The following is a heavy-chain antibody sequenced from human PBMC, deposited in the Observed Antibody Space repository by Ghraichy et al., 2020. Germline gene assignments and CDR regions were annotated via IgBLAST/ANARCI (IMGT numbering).Heavy chain of an antibody. CDR1: GDISSYW. CDR3: TRVNGSGLCPGGDWEFGL. Sequence: GGSLRLSCAASGDISSYWMHWVRQAAAKWLVWFSRIISYGLRINYADSVKGRFTVSREDAKNKLYLQMNSLSVEDTAIYYCTRVNGSGLCPGGDWEFGLWGRGSLVTV. V-gene: IGHV3-74*01. D-gene: IGHD2-15*01. CDR2: IISYGLRI. J-gene: IGHJ2*01.